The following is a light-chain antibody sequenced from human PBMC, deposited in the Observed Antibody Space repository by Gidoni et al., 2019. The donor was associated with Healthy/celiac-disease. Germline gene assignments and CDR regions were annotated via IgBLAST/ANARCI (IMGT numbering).Light chain of an antibody. Sequence: ETVVTQSPATLSLSPGERATLSCRASQSVSSYLAWYQQKPGQAPRLLIYDASNRATGIPARFSCSGSGTDFTLTISSLEPEDFAVYYCQQRSNWPPRFTFXPXTKVDIK. CDR3: QQRSNWPPRFT. CDR1: QSVSSY. CDR2: DAS. J-gene: IGKJ3*01. V-gene: IGKV3-11*01.